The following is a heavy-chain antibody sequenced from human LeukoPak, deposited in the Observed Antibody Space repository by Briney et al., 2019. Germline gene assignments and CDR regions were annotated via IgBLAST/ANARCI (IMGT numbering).Heavy chain of an antibody. D-gene: IGHD6-13*01. CDR3: ARDGGSSWYWGNWFDP. V-gene: IGHV3-48*04. Sequence: GGSLRLSCASSGFTFSSYSMNWVRQAPGKGLEWVSYISSSSSTIYYADSVKGRFTISRDNAKNSLYLQMNSLRAEDTAVYYCARDGGSSWYWGNWFDPWGQGTLVTVSS. CDR1: GFTFSSYS. CDR2: ISSSSSTI. J-gene: IGHJ5*02.